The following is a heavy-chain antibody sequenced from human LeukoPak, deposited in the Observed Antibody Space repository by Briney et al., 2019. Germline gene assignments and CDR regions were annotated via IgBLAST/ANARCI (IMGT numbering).Heavy chain of an antibody. CDR1: GGSISSYY. Sequence: PSETLSLTCTVSGGSISSYYWSWIRQPPGKGLEWIGYIYYSGSTNYNPSLKSRVTISVDTSKNQFSLKLSSVTAADTAVYYCARDNGDYVYYFDYWGQGTQVTVSS. J-gene: IGHJ4*02. CDR3: ARDNGDYVYYFDY. D-gene: IGHD4-17*01. V-gene: IGHV4-59*01. CDR2: IYYSGST.